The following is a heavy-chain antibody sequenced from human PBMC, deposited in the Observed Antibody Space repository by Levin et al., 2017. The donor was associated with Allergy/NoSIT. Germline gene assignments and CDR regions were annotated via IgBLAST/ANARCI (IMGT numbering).Heavy chain of an antibody. J-gene: IGHJ4*02. V-gene: IGHV3-23*01. CDR2: ISGPVFTT. CDR3: AKATLPSWTSATCSYFDY. Sequence: GESLKISCTASGFTFSNYAISWLRQAPGKRLEWVSTISGPVFTTYYADSVKGRFTVSRDNSKNMVYLQMNSLRVEDAAVYYCAKATLPSWTSATCSYFDYWAQGNLVTVSS. CDR1: GFTFSNYA. D-gene: IGHD2-2*01.